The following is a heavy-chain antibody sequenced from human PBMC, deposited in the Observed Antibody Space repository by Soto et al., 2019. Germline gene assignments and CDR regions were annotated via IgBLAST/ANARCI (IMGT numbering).Heavy chain of an antibody. CDR3: ARRGAYSRTIDY. CDR1: GFTFSDHY. CDR2: TRNKVNSYTT. Sequence: EVQLVESGGGLVQPGGSLRLSCAASGFTFSDHYMDWVRQAPGKGLEWVGRTRNKVNSYTTEYAASVKGRFTISRDDSNNSLYLQMNSMKTEDTAVNYCARRGAYSRTIDYWGQETLDTVSS. J-gene: IGHJ4*02. V-gene: IGHV3-72*01. D-gene: IGHD2-2*01.